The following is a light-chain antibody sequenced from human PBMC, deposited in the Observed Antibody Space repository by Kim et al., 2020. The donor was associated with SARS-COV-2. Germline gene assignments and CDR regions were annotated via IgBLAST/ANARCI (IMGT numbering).Light chain of an antibody. CDR1: SSNFESLF. CDR3: AAWDDSLSGRV. CDR2: RTN. Sequence: GQRVTISCSGSSSNFESLFVHWCQQLPGTAPKLLIYRTNQRPSGVPDRFSGSKSGTSASLAISGLRPEDEADYYCAAWDDSLSGRVFGGGTQLTVL. J-gene: IGLJ3*02. V-gene: IGLV1-47*01.